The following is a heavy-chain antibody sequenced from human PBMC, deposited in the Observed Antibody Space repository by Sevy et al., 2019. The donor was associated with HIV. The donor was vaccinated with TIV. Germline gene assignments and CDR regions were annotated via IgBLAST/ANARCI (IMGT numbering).Heavy chain of an antibody. CDR1: GFTFSSYA. CDR3: AKVGYYYDSSGYYADY. J-gene: IGHJ4*02. Sequence: GESLKISCAASGFTFSSYAMSWVRQAPGKGLEWVSAISGSGGSTYYADSVKGRFTISRDNSKNTLYLQMNSLRAEDTAVYYCAKVGYYYDSSGYYADYWGQGTLVTVSS. CDR2: ISGSGGST. V-gene: IGHV3-23*01. D-gene: IGHD3-22*01.